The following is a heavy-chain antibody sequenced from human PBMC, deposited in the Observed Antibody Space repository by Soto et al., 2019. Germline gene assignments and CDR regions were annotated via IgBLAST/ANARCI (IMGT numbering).Heavy chain of an antibody. J-gene: IGHJ2*01. CDR1: GFTFSSYS. CDR3: ARDLVVRGYFGL. D-gene: IGHD2-15*01. CDR2: ISSSSSCV. Sequence: EVQLVESGGGLVKPGGSLRLSCAASGFTFSSYSMNWVRQAPGKGLEWVSSISSSSSCVYYADSVQCRFTISRDNAKNSVYLQMNSPRAEDTAVYYCARDLVVRGYFGLWGRVNLVTVAS. V-gene: IGHV3-21*01.